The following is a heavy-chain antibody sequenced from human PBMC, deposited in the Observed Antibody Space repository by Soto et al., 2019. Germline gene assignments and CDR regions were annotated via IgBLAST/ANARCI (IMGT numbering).Heavy chain of an antibody. CDR2: MHHSGTT. CDR3: ARDQGYGEISPYLDF. CDR1: GQSISSGHY. J-gene: IGHJ4*02. V-gene: IGHV4-38-2*02. Sequence: SETLSLTCTVSGQSISSGHYWGWIRQPPGKGPEWIGSMHHSGTTHYNPSLRSRVTISMDTSKDQFSLKLRSVTAADTALYYCARDQGYGEISPYLDFWGQGTLVTVSS. D-gene: IGHD5-18*01.